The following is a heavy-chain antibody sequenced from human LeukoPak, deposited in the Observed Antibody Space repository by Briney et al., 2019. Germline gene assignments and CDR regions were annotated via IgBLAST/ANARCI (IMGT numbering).Heavy chain of an antibody. CDR2: IIPIFGTA. Sequence: SVKVSCTASGGTFSSYAISWVRQAPGQGLEWMGGIIPIFGTANYAQRFQGRVTITADESTSTAYMELSSLRSEDTAVYYCARLCIAVAGTHFDYWGQGTLVTVSS. V-gene: IGHV1-69*13. D-gene: IGHD6-19*01. CDR1: GGTFSSYA. J-gene: IGHJ4*02. CDR3: ARLCIAVAGTHFDY.